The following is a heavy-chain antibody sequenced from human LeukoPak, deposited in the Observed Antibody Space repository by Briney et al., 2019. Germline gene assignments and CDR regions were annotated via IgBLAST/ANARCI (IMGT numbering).Heavy chain of an antibody. J-gene: IGHJ6*02. V-gene: IGHV3-23*01. D-gene: IGHD2-2*01. CDR3: AKDSHDQLPPRYHYGMDV. CDR2: ISGSGGST. CDR1: GFTFSSYA. Sequence: PGGSLRLSCAASGFTFSSYAMSWVRQAPGKGLKWVSAISGSGGSTYYADSAKGRFTISRDNSKNTLYLQMNSLTAEDTAVYYCAKDSHDQLPPRYHYGMDVWGQGTTVTVSS.